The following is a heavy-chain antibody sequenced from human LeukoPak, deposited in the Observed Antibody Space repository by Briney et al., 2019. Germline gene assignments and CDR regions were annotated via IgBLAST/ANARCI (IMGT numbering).Heavy chain of an antibody. J-gene: IGHJ4*02. Sequence: AASVKVSCKASGYTFTGYYMHWVRQAPGQGLEWMGWINPNSGGTNYAQKFQGRVTMTRDTSISTAYMELSRLRSDDTAVYYCAREGDSSGYYYPFDYWGQGTLVTVSS. CDR3: AREGDSSGYYYPFDY. CDR2: INPNSGGT. D-gene: IGHD3-22*01. V-gene: IGHV1-2*02. CDR1: GYTFTGYY.